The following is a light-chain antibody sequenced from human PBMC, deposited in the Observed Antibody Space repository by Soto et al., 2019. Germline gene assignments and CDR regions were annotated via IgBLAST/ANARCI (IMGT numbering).Light chain of an antibody. V-gene: IGKV3-15*01. J-gene: IGKJ3*01. CDR3: QQYHNWPLT. Sequence: ETVMTQSPAALSVSPGEKITLSCRAGQSVSRNLAWYQQRPGQTPRLVIYSASTRATGIPVRFSASGSGTEFTLTISSLQSEDFAVYYCQQYHNWPLTFGPGTQVEIK. CDR1: QSVSRN. CDR2: SAS.